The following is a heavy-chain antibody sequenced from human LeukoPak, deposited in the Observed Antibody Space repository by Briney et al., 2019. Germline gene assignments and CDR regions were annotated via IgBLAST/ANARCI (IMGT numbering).Heavy chain of an antibody. Sequence: SETLSLTCSVSGDSISRSSYYWGWIRQPPGKGLEWIGRIYYSGSTYYNPSLQSRVTISVDTSKNQFSLKLSSVTAADTAVYYCARDMGGNLVVDYWGQGTLVTVSS. J-gene: IGHJ4*02. CDR1: GDSISRSSYY. CDR2: IYYSGST. D-gene: IGHD1-26*01. V-gene: IGHV4-39*07. CDR3: ARDMGGNLVVDY.